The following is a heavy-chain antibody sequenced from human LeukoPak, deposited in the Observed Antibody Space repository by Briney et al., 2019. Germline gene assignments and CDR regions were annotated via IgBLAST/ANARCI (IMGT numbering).Heavy chain of an antibody. CDR2: IKQDGSET. CDR1: RFTLSNYW. D-gene: IGHD6-19*01. CDR3: ARQRGSGRLDY. V-gene: IGHV3-7*01. J-gene: IGHJ4*02. Sequence: AGGSLRLSCAASRFTLSNYWMRWVRQAPGKGLEWVANIKQDGSETYYVDSVKGRFTISRDNAKNSLSLQMNSLRAEDTAVYYCARQRGSGRLDYWGQGTLVTVSS.